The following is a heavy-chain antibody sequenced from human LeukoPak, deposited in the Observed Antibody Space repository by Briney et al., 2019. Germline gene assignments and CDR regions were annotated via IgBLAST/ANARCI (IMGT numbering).Heavy chain of an antibody. D-gene: IGHD6-13*01. J-gene: IGHJ4*02. CDR1: GFAITDHH. Sequence: GGSLRLSCPASGFAITDHHMDCVRQPPWKGMEWVGRSQTTKPNSCTTEYAASMNGRFTISRDDSKNSLYLHLNSLKTEDTAVYYCVRVVTASSGWYHFDNWGQGTLVTVSS. CDR3: VRVVTASSGWYHFDN. V-gene: IGHV3-72*01. CDR2: SQTTKPNSCTT.